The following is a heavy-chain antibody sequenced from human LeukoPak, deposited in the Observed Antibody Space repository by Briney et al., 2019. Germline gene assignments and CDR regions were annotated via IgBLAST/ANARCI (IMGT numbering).Heavy chain of an antibody. CDR1: GFTFSSYW. V-gene: IGHV3-74*01. CDR2: INSDGSST. Sequence: GGSLRLSCAASGFTFSSYWMHWVRQAPGKGLVWVSRINSDGSSTSYADSVKGRFTISRENAKNTLYLQMNSLRADDTAVYYCARVAAWDSSGYLFDYRGQGTLVTVSS. J-gene: IGHJ4*02. CDR3: ARVAAWDSSGYLFDY. D-gene: IGHD3-22*01.